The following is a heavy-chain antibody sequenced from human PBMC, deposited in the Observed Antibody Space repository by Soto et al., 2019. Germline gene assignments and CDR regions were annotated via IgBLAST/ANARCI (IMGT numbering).Heavy chain of an antibody. J-gene: IGHJ6*02. D-gene: IGHD3-3*01. V-gene: IGHV4-59*01. CDR1: GGSISSYY. CDR2: IYYSGST. CDR3: ERDQGTRYDFWNGSYGMDV. Sequence: SETLSLTCTVSGGSISSYYWSWIRQPPGKGLEWIGYIYYSGSTNYNPSLKSRVTISVDTSKNQFSLKLSSVTAADTAVYYCERDQGTRYDFWNGSYGMDVWGQGTTVTVSS.